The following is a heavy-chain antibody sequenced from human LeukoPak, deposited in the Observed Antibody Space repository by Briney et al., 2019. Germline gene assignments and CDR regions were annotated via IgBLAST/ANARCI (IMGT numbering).Heavy chain of an antibody. V-gene: IGHV3-33*06. CDR2: IWYDGSNK. J-gene: IGHJ4*01. D-gene: IGHD2-21*02. CDR1: GFTFSSYG. Sequence: GGSLRLSCAASGFTFSSYGMHWVRQAPGKGLEWVAVIWYDGSNKYYVDSVKGRFTVSRDNSKNTLYLQMNSLRAEDTAVYYCAKDPGGGDWYYFDYWGQESWSPSPQ. CDR3: AKDPGGGDWYYFDY.